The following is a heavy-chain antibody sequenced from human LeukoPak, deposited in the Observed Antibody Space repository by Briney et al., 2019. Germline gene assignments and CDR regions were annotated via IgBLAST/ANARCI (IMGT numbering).Heavy chain of an antibody. V-gene: IGHV4-38-2*02. Sequence: SETLSLTCTVSGYSISSGYYWGWIRQPPGKGLEWTGSLYHSGSTYYNPSLESRVTISVDTSKNQFSLKLSSVTAADTAVYYCARALARYYGSGPGSAFDIWGQGTMVTVSS. CDR1: GYSISSGYY. CDR2: LYHSGST. D-gene: IGHD3-10*01. J-gene: IGHJ3*02. CDR3: ARALARYYGSGPGSAFDI.